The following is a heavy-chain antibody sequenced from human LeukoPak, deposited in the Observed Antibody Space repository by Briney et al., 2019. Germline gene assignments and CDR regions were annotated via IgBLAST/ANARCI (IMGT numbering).Heavy chain of an antibody. V-gene: IGHV4-59*01. D-gene: IGHD3-3*01. CDR2: IYYSGST. CDR1: GGSISSYH. J-gene: IGHJ4*02. CDR3: ASRSSIWSGYQDTLYYFDS. Sequence: SETLSLTCTVSGGSISSYHWSWIRQPPGKRLEWIGHIYYSGSTNYNPSLKSRVTISVDTSKNQFSLKLSSVTAADTAVYYCASRSSIWSGYQDTLYYFDSWGQGTLVTVSS.